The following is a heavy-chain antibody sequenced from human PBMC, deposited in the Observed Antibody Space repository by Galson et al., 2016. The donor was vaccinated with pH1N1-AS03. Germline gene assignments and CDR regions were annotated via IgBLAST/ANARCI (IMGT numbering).Heavy chain of an antibody. J-gene: IGHJ4*02. CDR3: ARGRGYGQYYFDY. CDR2: IWYDGSNK. D-gene: IGHD3-10*01. Sequence: SLRLSCAAPGFSFSSFGMHWVRQAPGKGLEWVAVIWYDGSNKYYADSVKGRFTISRDNTKNTLYLQMNSLGVEDTAVDCCARGRGYGQYYFDYWGQGTLVTGSS. CDR1: GFSFSSFG. V-gene: IGHV3-33*01.